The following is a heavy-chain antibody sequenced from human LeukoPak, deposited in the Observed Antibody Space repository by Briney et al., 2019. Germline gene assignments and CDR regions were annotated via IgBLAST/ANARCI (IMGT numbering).Heavy chain of an antibody. CDR3: AAPHVDYDFWTF. CDR2: FDPEDGKT. V-gene: IGHV1-24*01. CDR1: GDTLTELS. D-gene: IGHD3-3*01. J-gene: IGHJ4*02. Sequence: ASVKVSCKVSGDTLTELSMHWVRQAPGKGLEWMGSFDPEDGKTIYAQQFQDRVTMTEDTSTQTAYMELSSLRFEDTALYYCAAPHVDYDFWTFWGQGTLVTVSS.